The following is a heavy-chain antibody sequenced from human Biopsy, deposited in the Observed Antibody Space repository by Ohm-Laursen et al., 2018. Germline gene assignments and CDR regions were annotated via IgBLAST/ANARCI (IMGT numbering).Heavy chain of an antibody. J-gene: IGHJ3*01. CDR3: ARDIMNPIGGLVARSDVFDV. D-gene: IGHD3-16*02. Sequence: SVKVSCKASGGTFRSDAISWVRQAPGQGLEWMGGLVPMFGTAKYSQKFQDRVTITADTSTSTAYMVLSSLRSEDTAVYYCARDIMNPIGGLVARSDVFDVWGQGTMVTVSS. V-gene: IGHV1-69*06. CDR1: GGTFRSDA. CDR2: LVPMFGTA.